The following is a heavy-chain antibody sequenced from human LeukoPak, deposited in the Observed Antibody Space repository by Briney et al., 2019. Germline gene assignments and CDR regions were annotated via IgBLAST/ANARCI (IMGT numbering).Heavy chain of an antibody. CDR3: ARLLGGSGTSYHTDN. CDR2: IYYSGST. D-gene: IGHD3-10*01. Sequence: PSETLSLTCAVSGGSITNTYWSWIRQPPGKGLEWLGYIYYSGSTNYNPSLKSRITISVDTSKNQFSLKLTSVTAADTAVFYCARLLGGSGTSYHTDNWGHGTLVTVSS. J-gene: IGHJ4*01. CDR1: GGSITNTY. V-gene: IGHV4-59*08.